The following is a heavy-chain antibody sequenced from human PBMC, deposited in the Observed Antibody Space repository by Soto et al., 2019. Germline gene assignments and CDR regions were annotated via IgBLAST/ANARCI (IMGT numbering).Heavy chain of an antibody. J-gene: IGHJ4*02. Sequence: SETLSLTCTVSGGSISSYYWSWIRQPPGKGLEWIGYIYYSGSTNYNPSLKSRVTISVDTSKNQFSLKLSSVTAADTAVYYCARVYDILTGYPYYFDYWGQGTLVTVSS. CDR1: GGSISSYY. D-gene: IGHD3-9*01. CDR3: ARVYDILTGYPYYFDY. V-gene: IGHV4-59*01. CDR2: IYYSGST.